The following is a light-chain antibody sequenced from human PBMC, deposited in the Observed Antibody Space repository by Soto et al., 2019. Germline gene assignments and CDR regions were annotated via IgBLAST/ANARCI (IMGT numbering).Light chain of an antibody. Sequence: SYELTQPPSVAGSPRQTASITCSGAELGDKYTCWYQQKPGQSPVLVIYQHSQRPSSIPELCSGSNSGNTDTLTISGTQTMDEADYYCQAWDSSTDVVFGRGTKLTV. J-gene: IGLJ2*01. CDR1: ELGDKY. CDR3: QAWDSSTDVV. V-gene: IGLV3-1*01. CDR2: QHS.